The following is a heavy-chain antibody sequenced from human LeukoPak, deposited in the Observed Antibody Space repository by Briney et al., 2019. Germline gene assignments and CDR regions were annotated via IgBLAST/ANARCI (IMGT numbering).Heavy chain of an antibody. Sequence: SETLSLTCAVYRGSFSGYYWSWIRQPPGKGLEWIGEINHSGSTSYNPSLKSRVTISVDTSKNQFSLKLSSVTAADTAVYYCARVTYCGGDCYSGRGDYFDYWGQGTLVTVSS. CDR1: RGSFSGYY. J-gene: IGHJ4*02. CDR3: ARVTYCGGDCYSGRGDYFDY. D-gene: IGHD2-21*02. CDR2: INHSGST. V-gene: IGHV4-34*01.